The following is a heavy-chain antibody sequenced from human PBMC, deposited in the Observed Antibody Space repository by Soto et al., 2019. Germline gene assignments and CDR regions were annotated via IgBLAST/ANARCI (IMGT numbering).Heavy chain of an antibody. Sequence: GEALKVCWTGSGYIFTSYWISWVRKMPGKGLEWMGRIDPSDSYTNYSPSFQGHVTISADKSISTAYLQWSSLKASDTAMYYCARRGGNYPYYYDMDVWGQVTTVTVSS. V-gene: IGHV5-10-1*01. CDR3: ARRGGNYPYYYDMDV. CDR1: GYIFTSYW. J-gene: IGHJ6*02. D-gene: IGHD1-26*01. CDR2: IDPSDSYT.